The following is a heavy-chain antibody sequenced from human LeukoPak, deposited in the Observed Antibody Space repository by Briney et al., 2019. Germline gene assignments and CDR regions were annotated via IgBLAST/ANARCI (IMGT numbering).Heavy chain of an antibody. CDR1: GGSISSSNW. V-gene: IGHV4-4*02. CDR3: ARRTTYVGWLPSESPSCFDY. D-gene: IGHD5-12*01. J-gene: IGHJ4*02. CDR2: IYHSGST. Sequence: SETLSLTCAVSGGSISSSNWWSWIRQPPGKGLEWIGEIYHSGSTYYNPSLKSRVTISIDTSKNQFSLKLRSVTAADTAVYYCARRTTYVGWLPSESPSCFDYWGQGTLVTVSS.